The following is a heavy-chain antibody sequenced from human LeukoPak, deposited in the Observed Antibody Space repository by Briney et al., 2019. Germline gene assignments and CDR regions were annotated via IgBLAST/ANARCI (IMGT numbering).Heavy chain of an antibody. D-gene: IGHD3-22*01. CDR3: AGTYYYDSSGYYPAFDY. J-gene: IGHJ4*02. CDR1: GYSFTDYA. Sequence: ASVKVSCKASGYSFTDYAMHWVRQAPGQRLEWMGWINAANGSTKYSQKFQGRVTITRDTSASRAYMELSSPRSEDTAVYYCAGTYYYDSSGYYPAFDYWGQGTLVTVSS. V-gene: IGHV1-3*01. CDR2: INAANGST.